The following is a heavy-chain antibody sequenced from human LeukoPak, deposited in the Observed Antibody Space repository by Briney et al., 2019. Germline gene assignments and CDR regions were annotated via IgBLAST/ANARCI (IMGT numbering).Heavy chain of an antibody. V-gene: IGHV3-23*01. CDR1: GFSFSTYD. CDR2: ISTTGGYT. J-gene: IGHJ4*02. Sequence: GGSLRLSCVGSGFSFSTYDMGWVRQTPGKGLEWVSAISTTGGYTEDADSVKGRFTISSDNSQHTLLLQMHSLRAEDTAVYYCAKKPATIKFPFDIWGQGTLVTVSP. CDR3: AKKPATIKFPFDI. D-gene: IGHD5-24*01.